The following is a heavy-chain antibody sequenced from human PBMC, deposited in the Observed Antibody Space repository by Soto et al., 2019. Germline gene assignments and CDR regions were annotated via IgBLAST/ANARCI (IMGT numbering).Heavy chain of an antibody. D-gene: IGHD3-3*01. CDR1: GGSFSGYY. V-gene: IGHV4-34*01. J-gene: IGHJ6*03. Sequence: SETLSHTCAVYGGSFSGYYWSWIRQPPGKGLEWIGEINHSGSTNYNPSLKSRVTISVDTSKNQFSLKLSSVTAADTAVYYCARVLRPGYYTSYYYYYMDVWGKGTTVTVSS. CDR3: ARVLRPGYYTSYYYYYMDV. CDR2: INHSGST.